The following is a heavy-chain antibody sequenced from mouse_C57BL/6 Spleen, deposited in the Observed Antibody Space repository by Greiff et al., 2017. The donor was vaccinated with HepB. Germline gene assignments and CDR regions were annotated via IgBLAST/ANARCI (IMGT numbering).Heavy chain of an antibody. J-gene: IGHJ1*03. D-gene: IGHD3-2*02. CDR3: ARSGSSGYVRYFDV. CDR1: GYTFTSYW. Sequence: VQLQQPGAELVRPGTSVKLSCKASGYTFTSYWMHWVKQRPGQGLEWIGVIDPSDSYTNYNQKFKGKATLTVDTSSSTAYKQLSSLTSEDSAVYYCARSGSSGYVRYFDVWGTGTTVTVSS. V-gene: IGHV1-59*01. CDR2: IDPSDSYT.